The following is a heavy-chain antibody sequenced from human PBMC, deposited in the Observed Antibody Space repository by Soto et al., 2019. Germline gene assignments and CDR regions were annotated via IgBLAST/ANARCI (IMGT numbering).Heavy chain of an antibody. CDR3: ARLAARPTFDY. CDR1: GGSISSSSYY. J-gene: IGHJ4*02. CDR2: IYYSGST. D-gene: IGHD6-6*01. V-gene: IGHV4-39*01. Sequence: KQSQTLSLTCTVSGGSISSSSYYWGWIRQPPGKGLEWIGSIYYSGSTYYNPSLKSRVTISVDTSKNQFSLKLSSVTAADTAVYYCARLAARPTFDYWGQGTLVTVSS.